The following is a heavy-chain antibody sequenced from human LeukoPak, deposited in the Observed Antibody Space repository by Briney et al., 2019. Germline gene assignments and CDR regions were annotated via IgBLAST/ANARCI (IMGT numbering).Heavy chain of an antibody. V-gene: IGHV3-23*01. D-gene: IGHD1-26*01. Sequence: GGSLRLSCAASGFTFSSYAMSWVRQAPGKGLEWVSAISGSGGSTYYADSVKGRFTISRDNSKNTLYLQMNSLRAEDTAVYYCTRGYSGSYRVDYWGQGTLVTVSS. CDR1: GFTFSSYA. J-gene: IGHJ4*02. CDR2: ISGSGGST. CDR3: TRGYSGSYRVDY.